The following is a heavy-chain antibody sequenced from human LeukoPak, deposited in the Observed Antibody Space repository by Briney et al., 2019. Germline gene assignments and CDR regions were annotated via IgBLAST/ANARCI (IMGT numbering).Heavy chain of an antibody. J-gene: IGHJ4*02. CDR3: ARDPRPDTAMEVFDY. Sequence: GASVKVSCKASGYTFTSYYMHWVRQAPGQGLEWMGIINPSGGSTNYAQKFQGRLTMTRDTSTSTAYMELRSLRSDDTAVYYCARDPRPDTAMEVFDYWGQGTLVTVSS. CDR2: INPSGGST. D-gene: IGHD5-18*01. V-gene: IGHV1-46*01. CDR1: GYTFTSYY.